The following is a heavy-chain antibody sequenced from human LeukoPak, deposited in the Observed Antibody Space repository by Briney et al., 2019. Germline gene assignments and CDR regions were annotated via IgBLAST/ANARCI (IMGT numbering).Heavy chain of an antibody. CDR2: IYYSGST. CDR3: ARGSSGRKKGLLRAFDI. D-gene: IGHD6-19*01. V-gene: IGHV4-39*01. J-gene: IGHJ3*02. CDR1: GGSISSSSYY. Sequence: NTSETLSLTCTVSGGSISSSSYYWGWIRQPPGKGLEWIGSIYYSGSTYYNPSLKSRVTISVDTSKNQFSLKLSSVTAADTAVYYCARGSSGRKKGLLRAFDIWGQGTMVTVSS.